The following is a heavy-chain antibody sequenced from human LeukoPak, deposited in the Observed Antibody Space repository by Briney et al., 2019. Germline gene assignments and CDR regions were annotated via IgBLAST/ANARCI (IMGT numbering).Heavy chain of an antibody. V-gene: IGHV3-30*02. CDR1: GFTFSSYG. D-gene: IGHD1-26*01. J-gene: IGHJ6*03. Sequence: PGGSLRLSCAASGFTFSSYGMHWVRQAPSKGLERVAFIRYDGSNKYYANSLQGRCTISRDNARNTLYLQMNSLRADDTTVYYCARDRSGSKYYIDVWGKGARVSVSS. CDR3: ARDRSGSKYYIDV. CDR2: IRYDGSNK.